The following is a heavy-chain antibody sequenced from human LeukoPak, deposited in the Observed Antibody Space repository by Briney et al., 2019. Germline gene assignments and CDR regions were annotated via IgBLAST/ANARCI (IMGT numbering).Heavy chain of an antibody. D-gene: IGHD3-9*01. CDR1: GFTFSDYD. Sequence: GGSLRLSCAASGFTFSDYDMHWVRQAPGKGLDWVAGISYDGRHKYYADSVKGRSTISRDNPKNTLYLQVSSLRAEDTAVYYCAKVSFDILTGLLDYWGQGTLVSVSS. J-gene: IGHJ4*02. CDR2: ISYDGRHK. CDR3: AKVSFDILTGLLDY. V-gene: IGHV3-30*18.